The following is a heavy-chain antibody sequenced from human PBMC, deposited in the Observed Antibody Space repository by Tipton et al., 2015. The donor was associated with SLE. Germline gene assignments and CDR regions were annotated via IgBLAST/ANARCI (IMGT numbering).Heavy chain of an antibody. Sequence: SLRLSCAASGFTFDDYAMSWVRQAPGKGLEWVSAISGSGGSTYYADSVKGRFTISRDNSKNTLYLQMNSLRAEDTAVYYCARDQAVLLWFGEYVDAFDIWGQGTMVTVSS. V-gene: IGHV3-23*01. CDR1: GFTFDDYA. J-gene: IGHJ3*02. CDR3: ARDQAVLLWFGEYVDAFDI. D-gene: IGHD3-10*01. CDR2: ISGSGGST.